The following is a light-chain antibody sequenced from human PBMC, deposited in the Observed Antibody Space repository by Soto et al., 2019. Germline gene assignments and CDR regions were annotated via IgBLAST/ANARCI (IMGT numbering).Light chain of an antibody. Sequence: EIVLTQSPATLSLSPWERAALSCMASRSVSSYLAWYQQKPGQAPRLLIYDASNRATGIPARFSGSGSGTDFTLTISSLEPEDFAVYYCQQRSNWPITFGQGTRLEIK. CDR1: RSVSSY. V-gene: IGKV3-11*01. J-gene: IGKJ5*01. CDR2: DAS. CDR3: QQRSNWPIT.